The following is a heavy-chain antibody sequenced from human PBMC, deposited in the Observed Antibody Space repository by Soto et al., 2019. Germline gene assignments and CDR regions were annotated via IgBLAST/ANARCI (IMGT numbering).Heavy chain of an antibody. CDR3: ARVIYSSSPIAPYYYGMDV. V-gene: IGHV4-39*01. CDR2: IYYSGST. D-gene: IGHD6-13*01. J-gene: IGHJ6*02. Sequence: SETLSLTCTVSGGSISSSSYYWGWIRQPPGKGLEWIGSIYYSGSTYYNPSLKSRVTISVDTSKNQFSLKLSSVTAADTAVYYCARVIYSSSPIAPYYYGMDVWGQGTTVTVSS. CDR1: GGSISSSSYY.